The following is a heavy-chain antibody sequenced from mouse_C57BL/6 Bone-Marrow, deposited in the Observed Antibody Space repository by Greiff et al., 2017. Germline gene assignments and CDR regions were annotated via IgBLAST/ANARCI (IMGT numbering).Heavy chain of an antibody. V-gene: IGHV1-69*01. D-gene: IGHD2-5*01. J-gene: IGHJ2*01. CDR1: GYTFTSYW. CDR3: ALYYSNLDY. CDR2: IDPSDSYT. Sequence: QVQLQQPGAELVMPGASVKLSCKASGYTFTSYWMHWVKQRPGQGLEWIGEIDPSDSYTNYNQKFKGKSTLTVDKSSSTAYMQLSSLTSEDSAVYYCALYYSNLDYWGQGTTRTGSS.